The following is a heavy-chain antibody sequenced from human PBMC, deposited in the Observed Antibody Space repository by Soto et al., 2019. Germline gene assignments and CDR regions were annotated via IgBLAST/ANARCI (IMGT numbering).Heavy chain of an antibody. Sequence: SVKVSCKASGDSFHKFTISWVRQAPGQGLEWMGGIIPIFGSVDYAQRFQGRLTITADESTSTAYMELSSLRSEDTAVYYCARVQTLVRGDTITGSPVMHVWGQGTTVTVSS. D-gene: IGHD3-10*01. CDR3: ARVQTLVRGDTITGSPVMHV. CDR1: GDSFHKFT. J-gene: IGHJ6*02. CDR2: IIPIFGSV. V-gene: IGHV1-69*13.